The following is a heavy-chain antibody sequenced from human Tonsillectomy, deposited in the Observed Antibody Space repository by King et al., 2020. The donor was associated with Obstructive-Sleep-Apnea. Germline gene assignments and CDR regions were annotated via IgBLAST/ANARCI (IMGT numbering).Heavy chain of an antibody. CDR3: TSALGSRALRDNWFDL. Sequence: VQLVESGGGLVKPGGSLRLSCAASGFIFSDYDMNWVRRAPGKGLEWGSSITTISQYIYYADTVKGRFTISRDNANNLGYLQMSSLRAEDTAMYYCTSALGSRALRDNWFDLWGQGTLVTVSS. CDR2: ITTISQYI. V-gene: IGHV3-21*01. J-gene: IGHJ5*02. CDR1: GFIFSDYD. D-gene: IGHD3-10*01.